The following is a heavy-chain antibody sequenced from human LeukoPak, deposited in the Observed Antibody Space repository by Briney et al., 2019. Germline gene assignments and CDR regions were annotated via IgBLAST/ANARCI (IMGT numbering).Heavy chain of an antibody. V-gene: IGHV1-2*02. CDR2: INPNSGGT. Sequence: ASVTVSCKASGYTFTHYYLHWVRQAPGQGLEWMGWINPNSGGTNYAQTFQGRVTMTRDTSITTAYLELSRLRSDDTAVYYCARIGYNHYFDYWGQGTLVTVSS. D-gene: IGHD1-14*01. CDR1: GYTFTHYY. CDR3: ARIGYNHYFDY. J-gene: IGHJ4*02.